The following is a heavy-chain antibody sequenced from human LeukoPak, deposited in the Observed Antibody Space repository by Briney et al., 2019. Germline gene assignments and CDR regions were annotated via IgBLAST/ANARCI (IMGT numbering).Heavy chain of an antibody. CDR3: AKLKQWQPQRYFFEY. V-gene: IGHV3-23*01. CDR2: FSGTSST. J-gene: IGHJ4*02. Sequence: GGSLRLSCAASGFTFSSYAMTWVRQAPGKGLEWVSTFSGTSSTSYADAVKGRVTISRDNSKNTLYLQLNSLRAEDTAVYYCAKLKQWQPQRYFFEYWGQGALVTVAS. CDR1: GFTFSSYA. D-gene: IGHD6-19*01.